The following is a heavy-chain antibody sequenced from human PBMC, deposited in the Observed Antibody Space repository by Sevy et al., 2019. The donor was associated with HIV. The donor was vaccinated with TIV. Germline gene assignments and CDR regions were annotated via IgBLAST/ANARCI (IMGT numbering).Heavy chain of an antibody. CDR1: GFTFNSYT. D-gene: IGHD3-22*01. CDR3: AREAYYYDSREENWFDP. J-gene: IGHJ5*02. Sequence: GGSLRLSCAASGFTFNSYTINWVRQAPGKGLEWVSSISRTSTTTYYADSAKGRFTISRDNAKNSLYLQMNSLRDEDTAVYYCAREAYYYDSREENWFDPWGQGTLVTVSS. CDR2: ISRTSTTT. V-gene: IGHV3-48*02.